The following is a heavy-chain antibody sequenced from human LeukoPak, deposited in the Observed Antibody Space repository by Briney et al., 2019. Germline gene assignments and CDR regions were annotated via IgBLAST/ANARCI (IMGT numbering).Heavy chain of an antibody. J-gene: IGHJ5*02. D-gene: IGHD6-19*01. CDR2: IWYDGSNK. CDR1: GFTFSSYS. Sequence: PGRSLRLSCAASGFTFSSYSMHWVRQAPGKGLEWVAVIWYDGSNKYYADSVKGRFAISRDNSKNTLYLQMNSLRAEDTAVYYCAREARIAVAGTGPLDPWGQGTLVTVSS. CDR3: AREARIAVAGTGPLDP. V-gene: IGHV3-33*01.